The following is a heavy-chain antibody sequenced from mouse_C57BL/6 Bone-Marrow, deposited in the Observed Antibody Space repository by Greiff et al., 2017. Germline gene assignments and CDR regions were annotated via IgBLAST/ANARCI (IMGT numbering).Heavy chain of an antibody. CDR1: GYTFTSYW. V-gene: IGHV1-69*01. CDR3: AREEDREPDFDY. J-gene: IGHJ2*01. D-gene: IGHD3-1*01. CDR2: IDPSDSYT. Sequence: VQLQQSGAELVMPGASVKLSCKASGYTFTSYWMPWVKQRPGQGLEWIGEIDPSDSYTNYNQKFKGKSTLTVDKSSSTAYMQLSSLTSEDSAVYYCAREEDREPDFDYWGGDATLAVSS.